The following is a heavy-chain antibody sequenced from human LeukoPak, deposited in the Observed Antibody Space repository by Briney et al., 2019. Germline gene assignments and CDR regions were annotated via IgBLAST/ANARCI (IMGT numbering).Heavy chain of an antibody. Sequence: SETLSLTCTVSGGSTSSGAYYWTWIRQPAGRGLEWIGRIYTTGRTNYDPSLESRVTISADTSKNQFSLNLSSVTAADTAVYYCARDKGYYDWGQGTLVTVSS. CDR2: IYTTGRT. CDR3: ARDKGYYD. J-gene: IGHJ1*01. V-gene: IGHV4-61*02. D-gene: IGHD3-10*01. CDR1: GGSTSSGAYY.